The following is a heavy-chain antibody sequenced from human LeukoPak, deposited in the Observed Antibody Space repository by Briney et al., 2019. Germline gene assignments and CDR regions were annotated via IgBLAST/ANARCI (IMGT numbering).Heavy chain of an antibody. D-gene: IGHD3-10*01. CDR1: GGSISSYY. Sequence: PSETLSLTCTVSGGSISSYYWSWIRQPPGKGLEWIGYIYYSGSTNYNPSLKSRVTISVDTSKNQFSLKLSSVTAADTAVYYCARASHYGSGSGYYYYYMDVWGKGTTVTISS. J-gene: IGHJ6*03. V-gene: IGHV4-59*12. CDR3: ARASHYGSGSGYYYYYMDV. CDR2: IYYSGST.